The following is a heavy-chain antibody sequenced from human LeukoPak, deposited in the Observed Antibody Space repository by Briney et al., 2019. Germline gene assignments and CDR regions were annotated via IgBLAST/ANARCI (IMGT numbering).Heavy chain of an antibody. V-gene: IGHV3-64D*06. CDR2: ISSNGGST. D-gene: IGHD3-10*01. CDR3: VKATYYASNFYYKGLDY. J-gene: IGHJ4*02. Sequence: GGSLRLSCSASGFTFSSFAMYWVRQAPGKGLQYVSAISSNGGSTYYEDSVKGRFTISRDNSKNTLYLQMSSLRAEGTAVYYCVKATYYASNFYYKGLDYWGQGTLVTVSS. CDR1: GFTFSSFA.